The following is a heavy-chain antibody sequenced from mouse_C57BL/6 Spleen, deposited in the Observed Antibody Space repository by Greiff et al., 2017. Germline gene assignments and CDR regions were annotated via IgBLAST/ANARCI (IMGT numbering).Heavy chain of an antibody. CDR1: GYTFTSYW. CDR2: IYPSDSEN. J-gene: IGHJ3*01. CDR3: ARDYGSRFLAY. Sequence: QVQLKQPGAELVRPGSSVKLSCKASGYTFTSYWMDWVKQRPGQGLEWIGNIYPSDSENHYNQKFKNKATLTVDKSSSPAYMQLSSLTSDDSAVYYCARDYGSRFLAYWGQGTLVTVSA. V-gene: IGHV1-61*01. D-gene: IGHD1-1*01.